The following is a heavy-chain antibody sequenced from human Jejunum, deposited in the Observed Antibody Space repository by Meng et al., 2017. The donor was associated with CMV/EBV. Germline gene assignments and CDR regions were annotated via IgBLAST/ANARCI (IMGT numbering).Heavy chain of an antibody. D-gene: IGHD3-22*01. CDR3: ARNNYYDSSGYSG. CDR2: INHSGST. V-gene: IGHV4-34*01. CDR1: GGSFSGYY. J-gene: IGHJ4*02. Sequence: CAVYGGSFSGYYWSWIRQPPGKGLEWIGEINHSGSTNYNPSLKSRVTISVDTSKNQFSLKLSSVTAADTAVYYCARNNYYDSSGYSGWGQGTLVTVSS.